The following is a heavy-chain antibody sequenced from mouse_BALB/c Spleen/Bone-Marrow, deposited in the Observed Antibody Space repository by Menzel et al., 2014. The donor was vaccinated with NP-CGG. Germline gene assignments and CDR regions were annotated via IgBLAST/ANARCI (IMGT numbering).Heavy chain of an antibody. CDR2: INPDSRTI. V-gene: IGHV4-1*02. CDR1: GFDFSGFW. J-gene: IGHJ3*01. Sequence: EVKVVESGGGLVQPGRSLKISCAASGFDFSGFWMGWVRLAPGKGLEWIGEINPDSRTINYSPFLKDRFIISRDNAKNSLFPHNNKVRSEDTALLFCGRLCFFGGFCYWGPGAL. D-gene: IGHD3-1*01. CDR3: GRLCFFGGFCY.